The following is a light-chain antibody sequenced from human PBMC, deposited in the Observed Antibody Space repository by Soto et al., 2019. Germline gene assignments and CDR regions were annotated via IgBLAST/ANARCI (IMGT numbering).Light chain of an antibody. J-gene: IGLJ1*01. Sequence: QSALTQPASVSGSPGQSITISCTGTSNDVGSYDLVSWYQQHPGKAPKLIIFEGNKRPSWVSNRFSGSKSGNTASLTIAGLQPEAEADYYCCSYADVTTYVFGNGTKLTVL. CDR3: CSYADVTTYV. V-gene: IGLV2-23*01. CDR2: EGN. CDR1: SNDVGSYDL.